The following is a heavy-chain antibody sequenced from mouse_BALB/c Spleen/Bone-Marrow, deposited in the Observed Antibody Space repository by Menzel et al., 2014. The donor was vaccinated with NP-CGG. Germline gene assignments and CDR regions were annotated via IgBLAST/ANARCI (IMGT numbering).Heavy chain of an antibody. CDR1: GFPLTSSG. CDR3: ARASYYYGSRYDY. D-gene: IGHD1-1*01. CDR2: IGNGGST. J-gene: IGHJ2*01. Sequence: QVQLQQSGPGLVAPSQSLSITCTVSGFPLTSSGVHWVRQPPGKGLEWMGVIGNGGSTNYNSALMSRLSISKDNSKSQVFLKMNSLQTDDTAMYYCARASYYYGSRYDYWGQGTTLTVSS. V-gene: IGHV2-9*02.